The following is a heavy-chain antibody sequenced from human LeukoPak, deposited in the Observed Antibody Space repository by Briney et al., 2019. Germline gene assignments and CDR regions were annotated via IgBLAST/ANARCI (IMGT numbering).Heavy chain of an antibody. V-gene: IGHV3-23*01. CDR2: ISGSGGST. J-gene: IGHJ4*02. CDR3: ARDIYGTTVTTGGIDY. CDR1: GFTFSSYA. Sequence: PGGSLRLSCAASGFTFSSYAMSWVRQAPGKGLEWVSGISGSGGSTNYADSVKGRFTISRDNSKNTLYLQMNSLRAEDTAVYYCARDIYGTTVTTGGIDYWGQGTLVTVSS. D-gene: IGHD4-17*01.